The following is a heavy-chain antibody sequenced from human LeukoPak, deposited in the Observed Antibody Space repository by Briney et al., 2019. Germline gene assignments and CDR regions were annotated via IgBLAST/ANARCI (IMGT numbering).Heavy chain of an antibody. CDR1: GGSVSSSGYY. V-gene: IGHV4-39*01. D-gene: IGHD2/OR15-2a*01. CDR2: IYYSGNT. Sequence: SETLSLTCSVSGGSVSSSGYYWGWIRQPPGKGLEWIGSIYYSGNTYYNPSLKSRITISVDPSKNQFSLKLRSVTAADTAVFYCARRTFPLYFDYWGQGTLVTVSS. J-gene: IGHJ4*02. CDR3: ARRTFPLYFDY.